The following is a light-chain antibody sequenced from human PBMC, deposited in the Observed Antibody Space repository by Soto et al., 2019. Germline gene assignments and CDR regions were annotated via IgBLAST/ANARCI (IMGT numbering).Light chain of an antibody. V-gene: IGKV1-39*01. CDR3: QQSYDSPLT. J-gene: IGKJ4*01. CDR2: AAS. CDR1: QTIDVY. Sequence: QMTQFPSSLSASVGDRVAITCXASQTIDVYLNWYLQKPGRAPKLLIYAASKLQSGVPSRFSGSGSGTEFTLTISSLQPEDSGTYFCQQSYDSPLTFGGGTKVDIK.